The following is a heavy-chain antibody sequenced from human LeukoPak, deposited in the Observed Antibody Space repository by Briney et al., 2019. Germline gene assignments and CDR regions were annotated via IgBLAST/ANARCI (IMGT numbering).Heavy chain of an antibody. CDR1: GYTFTSYG. V-gene: IGHV1-18*01. CDR2: ISAYNGNT. Sequence: ASAKVSCKASGYTFTSYGISWVRQAPGQGLEWMGWISAYNGNTNYAQKLQGRVTMTTDTSTSTAYMELRSLRSDDTAVYYCARGKTPIQFFYYFDYWGQGTLVTVSS. D-gene: IGHD2-21*01. CDR3: ARGKTPIQFFYYFDY. J-gene: IGHJ4*02.